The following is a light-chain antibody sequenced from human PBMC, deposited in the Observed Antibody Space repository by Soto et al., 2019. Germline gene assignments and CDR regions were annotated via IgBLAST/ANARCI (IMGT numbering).Light chain of an antibody. CDR2: WAS. CDR3: QQYYSTPLT. J-gene: IGKJ4*01. CDR1: QIFLYSSNNKNY. V-gene: IGKV4-1*01. Sequence: DILMTLSPYXXFLXLSXXXIINCXXXQIFLYSSNNKNYLAWYQQKPGQPPKLLIYWASTRESGVPDRFSGSGSGTDFTLTISSLQAEDVAVYYCQQYYSTPLTFGGGTKVDIK.